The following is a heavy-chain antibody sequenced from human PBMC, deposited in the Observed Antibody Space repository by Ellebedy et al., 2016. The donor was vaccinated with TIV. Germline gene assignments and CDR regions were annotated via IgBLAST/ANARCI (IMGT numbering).Heavy chain of an antibody. V-gene: IGHV3-23*01. CDR2: ITGNGADP. D-gene: IGHD1-1*01. J-gene: IGHJ4*02. Sequence: GESLKISXVVSGFTLSSYAMSWVRQAPGKGPEWVSGITGNGADPYYADSVKGRFTISRDNSRNTVYLQMRSLRDEDTAVYYCARQERWGQGTLVTVSS. CDR3: ARQER. CDR1: GFTLSSYA.